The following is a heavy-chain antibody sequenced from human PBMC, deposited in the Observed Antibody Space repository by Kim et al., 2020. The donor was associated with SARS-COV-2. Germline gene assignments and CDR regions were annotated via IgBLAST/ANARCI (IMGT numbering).Heavy chain of an antibody. J-gene: IGHJ4*02. Sequence: GGSLRLSCVVSGFTVSNHYMNWVRQAPGKGLEWVATFYTSGITYYADSVNGRFTISRDNSRNTLYLQLNSLRAEDTAVYYCARDGDIVAPLDYWGQGTLVTVSS. V-gene: IGHV3-66*01. CDR3: ARDGDIVAPLDY. D-gene: IGHD5-12*01. CDR2: FYTSGIT. CDR1: GFTVSNHY.